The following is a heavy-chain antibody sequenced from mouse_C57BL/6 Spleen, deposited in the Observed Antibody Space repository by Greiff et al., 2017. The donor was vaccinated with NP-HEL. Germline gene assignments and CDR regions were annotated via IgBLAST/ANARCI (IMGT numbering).Heavy chain of an antibody. CDR3: ARIYYGNLGYAMDY. CDR1: GYTFTSYG. D-gene: IGHD2-1*01. Sequence: LQESGAELARPGASVKLSCKASGYTFTSYGISWVKQRTGQGLEWIGEIYPRSGNTYYNEKFKGKATLTADKSSSTAYMELRSLTSEDSAVYFCARIYYGNLGYAMDYWGQGTSVTVSS. V-gene: IGHV1-81*01. CDR2: IYPRSGNT. J-gene: IGHJ4*01.